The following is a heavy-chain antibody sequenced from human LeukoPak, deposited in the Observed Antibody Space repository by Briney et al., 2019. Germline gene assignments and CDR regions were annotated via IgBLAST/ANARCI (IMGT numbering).Heavy chain of an antibody. Sequence: ASVKVSCKASGYTFTSYGISWVRQAPGQGLEWMGWISAYNGNTNYAQKLQGRVTMTTDTSTSTAYMELRGLRSDDTAVYYCARVSDIVVVVAATGWFDPWGQGTLVTVSS. CDR3: ARVSDIVVVVAATGWFDP. V-gene: IGHV1-18*01. CDR1: GYTFTSYG. J-gene: IGHJ5*02. D-gene: IGHD2-15*01. CDR2: ISAYNGNT.